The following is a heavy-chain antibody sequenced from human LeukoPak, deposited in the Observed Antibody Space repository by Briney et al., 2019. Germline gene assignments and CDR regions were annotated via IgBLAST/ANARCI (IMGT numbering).Heavy chain of an antibody. CDR1: GDSVSSNSAA. D-gene: IGHD2-2*01. V-gene: IGHV6-1*01. J-gene: IGHJ6*02. CDR3: AREVVVVPAAMGRRYYYYGMDV. Sequence: SQTLSLTCAISGDSVSSNSAAWNWIRQSPSRGLEWLGRTYYRSKWYNDYAVSVKSRITINPDTSKNQFSLQLNSVTPEDTAVYYCAREVVVVPAAMGRRYYYYGMDVWGQGTTVTVSS. CDR2: TYYRSKWYN.